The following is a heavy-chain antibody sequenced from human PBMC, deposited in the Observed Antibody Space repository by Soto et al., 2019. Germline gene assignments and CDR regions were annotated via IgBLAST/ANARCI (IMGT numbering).Heavy chain of an antibody. J-gene: IGHJ4*02. V-gene: IGHV3-30*09. CDR2: ISYDGSTK. Sequence: PGGSLRLSCAASGFTFTTYAMHWVRQVPGKGLEWVAFISYDGSTKYYPESVKGRFAISRDNSKNTLFLLMTSLIVEDTAVYFCARMGYMDASPPDYCGQGTQVTVSS. D-gene: IGHD5-18*01. CDR3: ARMGYMDASPPDY. CDR1: GFTFTTYA.